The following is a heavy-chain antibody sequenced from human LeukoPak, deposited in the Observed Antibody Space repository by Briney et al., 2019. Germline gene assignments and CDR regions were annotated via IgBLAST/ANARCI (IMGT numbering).Heavy chain of an antibody. CDR1: GGTFSSYA. Sequence: SVKVSCKASGGTFSSYAISWVRQAPGQGLEWMGGIIPIFGTANYAQKFQGRVTITTDESTSTAYMELSSLRSEDTAVYYCARGPCSGGSCYSFYYYYMDVWGKGTTVTVSS. V-gene: IGHV1-69*05. CDR3: ARGPCSGGSCYSFYYYYMDV. J-gene: IGHJ6*03. CDR2: IIPIFGTA. D-gene: IGHD2-15*01.